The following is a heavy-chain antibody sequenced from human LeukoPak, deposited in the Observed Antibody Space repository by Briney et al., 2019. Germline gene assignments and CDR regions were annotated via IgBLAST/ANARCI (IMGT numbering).Heavy chain of an antibody. V-gene: IGHV1-46*01. CDR3: ARSRGSSWVGIWFDP. Sequence: GASVKVSCKASGYTFTSYYMHWVRQAPGQGLEWMGIINPSGGSTSYAQKFQGRVTMTRDTSTSTVYMELSSLRSEDTAVYYCARSRGSSWVGIWFDPWGQGTLVTVSS. CDR1: GYTFTSYY. D-gene: IGHD6-13*01. CDR2: INPSGGST. J-gene: IGHJ5*02.